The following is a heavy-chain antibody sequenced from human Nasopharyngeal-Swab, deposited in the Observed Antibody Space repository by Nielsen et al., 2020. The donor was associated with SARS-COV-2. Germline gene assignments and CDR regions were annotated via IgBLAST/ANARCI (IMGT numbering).Heavy chain of an antibody. V-gene: IGHV4-34*01. Sequence: RQAPGKGLEWFGEINHSGNTNYNPSLKSRVTISVDTSKNQFSLKLSSVTAADTAVYYCARERGGPRDDSSGYLYYFDYWGQGTLVTVSS. D-gene: IGHD3-22*01. J-gene: IGHJ4*02. CDR2: INHSGNT. CDR3: ARERGGPRDDSSGYLYYFDY.